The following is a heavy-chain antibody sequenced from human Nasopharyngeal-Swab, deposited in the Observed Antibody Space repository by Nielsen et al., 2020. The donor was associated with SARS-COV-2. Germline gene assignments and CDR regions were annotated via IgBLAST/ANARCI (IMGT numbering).Heavy chain of an antibody. J-gene: IGHJ6*02. D-gene: IGHD3-10*01. CDR1: GFTFSDYW. Sequence: GESLKISCAPSGFTFSDYWMHWVRQAPGKGLEWVAVIWYDGSNKYYADSVKGRFTISRDNSKNTLYLQMNSLRAEDTAVYYCARFRQYYYGMDVWGQGTTVTVSS. V-gene: IGHV3-33*01. CDR2: IWYDGSNK. CDR3: ARFRQYYYGMDV.